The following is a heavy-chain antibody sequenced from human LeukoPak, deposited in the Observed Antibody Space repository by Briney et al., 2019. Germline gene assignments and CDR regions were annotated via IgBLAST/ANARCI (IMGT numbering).Heavy chain of an antibody. D-gene: IGHD1-14*01. CDR3: ASIDGNNYYGMDV. CDR2: ISRGSRTI. V-gene: IGHV3-48*04. CDR1: GFTFSSYA. Sequence: GGSLRLSCAASGFTFSSYAMSWVRQAPGKGLEWVSYISRGSRTIYYADSVKGRFTISRDDAKNSLSLQMNSLRAEDTAVYYCASIDGNNYYGMDVWGQGTTVTVSS. J-gene: IGHJ6*02.